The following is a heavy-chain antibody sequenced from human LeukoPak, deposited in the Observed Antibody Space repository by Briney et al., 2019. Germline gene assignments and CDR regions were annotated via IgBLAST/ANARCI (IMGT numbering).Heavy chain of an antibody. Sequence: TLSLTCTVSGGSISSGGYYWSWIRQHPGKGLEWIGYIYYSGSTYYNPSLKSRVTISVDTSKNQFSLKLSSVTAADTAVYYCARERLWFGELFLDYWGQGTLVTVSS. CDR2: IYYSGST. J-gene: IGHJ4*02. CDR1: GGSISSGGYY. CDR3: ARERLWFGELFLDY. D-gene: IGHD3-10*01. V-gene: IGHV4-31*03.